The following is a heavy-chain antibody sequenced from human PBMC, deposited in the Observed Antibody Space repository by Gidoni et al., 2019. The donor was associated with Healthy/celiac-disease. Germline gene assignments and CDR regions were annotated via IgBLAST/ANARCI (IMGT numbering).Heavy chain of an antibody. CDR3: ARDGYYDSSGYYPKYYFDY. CDR2: IYHSGST. Sequence: QVQLQESGPGLVKPSETLSLTCPVSGYSISSGYSWGWIRQPPGKGLEWIGSIYHSGSTYYNPSLKSRVTISVDTSKNQFSLKLSSVTAADTAVYYCARDGYYDSSGYYPKYYFDYWGQGTLVTVSS. J-gene: IGHJ4*02. CDR1: GYSISSGYS. D-gene: IGHD3-22*01. V-gene: IGHV4-38-2*02.